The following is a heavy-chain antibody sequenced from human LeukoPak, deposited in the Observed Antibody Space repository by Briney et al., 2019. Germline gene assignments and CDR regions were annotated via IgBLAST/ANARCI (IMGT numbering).Heavy chain of an antibody. CDR1: GFTLSSNY. CDR3: ARLRKSSTSYFDY. V-gene: IGHV3-66*04. D-gene: IGHD2-2*01. Sequence: GGSLRLSCAASGFTLSSNYMSWVRQAPGKGLEWVSVIYSGGSTYYADSVKGRFTISRDNSKNTLYLQMNSLRAEDTAVYYCARLRKSSTSYFDYWGQGTLVTVSS. CDR2: IYSGGST. J-gene: IGHJ4*02.